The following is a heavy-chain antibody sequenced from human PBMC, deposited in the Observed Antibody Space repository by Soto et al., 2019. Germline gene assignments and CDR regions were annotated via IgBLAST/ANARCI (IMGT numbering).Heavy chain of an antibody. D-gene: IGHD1-20*01. CDR3: ARDTITGTFDY. V-gene: IGHV3-33*01. CDR1: GFTFSSYG. CDR2: IWYDGSNK. J-gene: IGHJ4*02. Sequence: GGSLRLSCAASGFTFSSYGMHWVRQAPGKGLEWVAVIWYDGSNKYYADSVKGRFTISRDNSKNTLYLQMNSLRAEDTAVYYCARDTITGTFDYWGQGTPVTVSS.